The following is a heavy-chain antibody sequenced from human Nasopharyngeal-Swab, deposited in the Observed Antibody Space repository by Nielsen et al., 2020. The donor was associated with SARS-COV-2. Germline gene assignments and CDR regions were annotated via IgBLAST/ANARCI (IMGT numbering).Heavy chain of an antibody. Sequence: SLKISCAASGFTFSSYGMHWVRQAAGKGLEWVAGISDDGNDQNYAELVEGRLTISRDNSKNTLFLEMNSLRAEDTAVYYCAKVWWAETDAFDFWGQGTTVTVSS. D-gene: IGHD2-21*01. CDR3: AKVWWAETDAFDF. CDR2: ISDDGNDQ. J-gene: IGHJ3*01. V-gene: IGHV3-30*18. CDR1: GFTFSSYG.